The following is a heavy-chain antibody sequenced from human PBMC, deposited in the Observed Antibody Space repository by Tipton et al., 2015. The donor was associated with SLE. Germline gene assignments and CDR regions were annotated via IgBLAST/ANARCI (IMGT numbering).Heavy chain of an antibody. CDR1: GFTFDDYG. J-gene: IGHJ4*02. CDR3: ARTTFSGYQLLLDY. Sequence: SLRLSCAASGFTFDDYGMSWVRQAPGKGLEWVSGINWNGGSTGYADSVKGRFTISRDNAKNSLYLQMNSLRAEDTALYYCARTTFSGYQLLLDYWGQGTLVTVSS. CDR2: INWNGGST. V-gene: IGHV3-20*04. D-gene: IGHD2-2*01.